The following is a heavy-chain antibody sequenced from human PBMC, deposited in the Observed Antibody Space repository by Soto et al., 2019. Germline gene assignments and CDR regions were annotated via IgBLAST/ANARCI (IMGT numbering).Heavy chain of an antibody. CDR3: ARDLGPLLSIAAARTGDFVY. V-gene: IGHV1-18*01. CDR2: ISAYNGNT. Sequence: ASVKVSCKASGYTFTSYGISWVRQAPGQGLEWMGWISAYNGNTNYAQKLQGRVTMTTDTSTSTAYMELRSLRSDDTAVYYCARDLGPLLSIAAARTGDFVYWGQGILVTVFS. CDR1: GYTFTSYG. D-gene: IGHD6-13*01. J-gene: IGHJ4*02.